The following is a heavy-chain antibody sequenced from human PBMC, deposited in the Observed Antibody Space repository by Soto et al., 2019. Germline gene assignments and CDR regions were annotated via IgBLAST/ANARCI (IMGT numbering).Heavy chain of an antibody. J-gene: IGHJ3*02. CDR3: ARGAGTTSFI. D-gene: IGHD1-7*01. V-gene: IGHV3-21*01. CDR2: ISRSSSYI. CDR1: GFTFSSYS. Sequence: EVQLVESGGGLVKPGGSLRLSCAASGFTFSSYSMNWVRQAPGKGLEWVSSISRSSSYIYYADSVKGLFTISRDNAMNSLYLQMNSLRAEDTAVYYCARGAGTTSFIWGQGTIVNVSS.